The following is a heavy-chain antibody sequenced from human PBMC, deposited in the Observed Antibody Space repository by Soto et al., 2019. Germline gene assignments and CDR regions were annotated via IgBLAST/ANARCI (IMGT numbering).Heavy chain of an antibody. CDR2: INHSGST. J-gene: IGHJ6*02. Sequence: QVQLQQWGAGLLKPSETLSLTCAVYGGSFSGYYWSWIRQPPGKGLEWIGEINHSGSTNYNPSLKSRVTISVDTSKNQFSLKLSSATAADTAVYYCARGLKVRGYCSGGSCYSGIPGTYYGMDVWGQGTTVTVSS. V-gene: IGHV4-34*01. CDR3: ARGLKVRGYCSGGSCYSGIPGTYYGMDV. D-gene: IGHD2-15*01. CDR1: GGSFSGYY.